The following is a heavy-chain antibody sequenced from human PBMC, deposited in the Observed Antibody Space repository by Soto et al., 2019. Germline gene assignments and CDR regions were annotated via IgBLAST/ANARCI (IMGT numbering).Heavy chain of an antibody. D-gene: IGHD6-19*01. CDR3: ARVLVKAVAGTVLGY. J-gene: IGHJ4*02. Sequence: SVKVSCKASGGTFSSYSISWVRQAPGQGLEWMGGIIPIFGTANYAQKFQGRVTITADESTSTAYMELSSLRSEDTAVYYCARVLVKAVAGTVLGYWGQGTLVTVSS. CDR1: GGTFSSYS. CDR2: IIPIFGTA. V-gene: IGHV1-69*13.